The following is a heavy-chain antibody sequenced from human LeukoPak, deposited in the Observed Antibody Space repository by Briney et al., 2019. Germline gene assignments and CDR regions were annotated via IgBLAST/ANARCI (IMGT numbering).Heavy chain of an antibody. CDR1: GFSFSTYW. J-gene: IGHJ5*02. Sequence: TGGSLRLSCVASGFSFSTYWMSWVRQAPGKGLEWIGEINHSGSTNYNPSLKSRVTISVDTSKNQFSLKLSSVTAADTAVYYCARGTRPRIGLLWFGAHWFDPWGQGTLVTVSS. V-gene: IGHV4-34*01. CDR2: INHSGST. CDR3: ARGTRPRIGLLWFGAHWFDP. D-gene: IGHD3-10*01.